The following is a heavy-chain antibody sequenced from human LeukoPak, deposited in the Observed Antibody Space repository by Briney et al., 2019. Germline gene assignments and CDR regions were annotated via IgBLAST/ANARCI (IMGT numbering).Heavy chain of an antibody. CDR2: ISWNSGSI. CDR3: ASLSSGSYLRGPFDY. D-gene: IGHD1-26*01. J-gene: IGHJ4*02. CDR1: GFTFSSYA. Sequence: GGSLRLSCAASGFTFSSYAMSWVRQAPGKGLEWVSGISWNSGSIGYADSVKGRFTISRDNAKNSLYLQMNSLRAEDTAVYYCASLSSGSYLRGPFDYWGQGTLVTVSS. V-gene: IGHV3-9*01.